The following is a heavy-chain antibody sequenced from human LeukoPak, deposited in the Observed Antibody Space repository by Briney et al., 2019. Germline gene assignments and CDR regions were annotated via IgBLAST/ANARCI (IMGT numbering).Heavy chain of an antibody. V-gene: IGHV1-2*02. D-gene: IGHD3-22*01. CDR1: GYTFTGYY. J-gene: IGHJ3*02. CDR2: INPNSGGT. Sequence: ASVKVSCKASGYTFTGYYMHWVRQAPGQGLEWMGWINPNSGGTNYAQKFQGRVTMTRDTSISTAYMELSRLRSDDTAVYYCASVTYYYDSSGYAFWGAFDIWGQGTMVTVSS. CDR3: ASVTYYYDSSGYAFWGAFDI.